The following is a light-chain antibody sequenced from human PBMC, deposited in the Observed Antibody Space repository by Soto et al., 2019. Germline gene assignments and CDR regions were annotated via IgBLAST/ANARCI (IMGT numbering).Light chain of an antibody. CDR3: CSYAGYSTYV. V-gene: IGLV2-23*02. J-gene: IGLJ1*01. CDR1: SGSIGSNF. Sequence: LTQPHSVSESPGKTVTISCTRTSGSIGSNFVQWYQQRPGRAPTLVIYDVTKRPSGLSNRFSGSKSGNTASLTISGLQAEDEGDYYCCSYAGYSTYVFGTGTKVTVL. CDR2: DVT.